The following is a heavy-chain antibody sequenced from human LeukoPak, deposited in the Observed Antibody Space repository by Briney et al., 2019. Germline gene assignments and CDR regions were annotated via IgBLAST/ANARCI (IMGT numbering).Heavy chain of an antibody. D-gene: IGHD2-15*01. V-gene: IGHV4-38-2*02. J-gene: IGHJ4*02. CDR2: IFHSGRT. CDR3: AREGDCSHRKRFSSPLDQ. CDR1: GYSISSGYY. Sequence: SETLSLTCTVSGYSISSGYYWGWIRQPPGKGLEWIGSIFHSGRTYYNPYLKSRVTISVDTSKNQFALKLDSVTAADTAVYYCAREGDCSHRKRFSSPLDQWGPGTLVTVSS.